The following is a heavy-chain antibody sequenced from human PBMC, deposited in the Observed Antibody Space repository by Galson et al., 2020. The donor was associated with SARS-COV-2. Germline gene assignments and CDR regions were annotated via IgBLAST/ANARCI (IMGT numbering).Heavy chain of an antibody. CDR3: ARDSTIYDILTGCDY. J-gene: IGHJ4*02. V-gene: IGHV3-30-3*01. CDR2: ISYDGSNK. CDR1: GFTFSRYA. Sequence: TGGSLRLSCAASGFTFSRYAMHWVRQAPGKGLEWVAVISYDGSNKYYADSVKGRFTISRDNSKNTLYLQMNSLRAEDTAVYYCARDSTIYDILTGCDYWGQGTLVTVSS. D-gene: IGHD3-9*01.